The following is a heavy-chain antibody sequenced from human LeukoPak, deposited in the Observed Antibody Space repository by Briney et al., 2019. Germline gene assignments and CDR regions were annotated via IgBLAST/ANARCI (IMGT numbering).Heavy chain of an antibody. V-gene: IGHV3-23*01. Sequence: PGGSLRLSCAASGLTFSSHGLSWVRQAPGKGLEWVSTIISSGGSTYYADSVKGRFTISRDNSKNTLSLQMNSLRTEDTAVYYCAKDKLGAGDYWGPGPLVTVSS. D-gene: IGHD1-26*01. CDR3: AKDKLGAGDY. CDR2: IISSGGST. CDR1: GLTFSSHG. J-gene: IGHJ4*02.